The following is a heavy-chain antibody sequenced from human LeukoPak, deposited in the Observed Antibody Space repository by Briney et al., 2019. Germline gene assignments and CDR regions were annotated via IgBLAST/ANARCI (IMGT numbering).Heavy chain of an antibody. CDR3: AKDTDRSTVTDFDY. CDR1: GFTFSDYY. CDR2: ISSSGSTI. Sequence: PGGSLRLSCAASGFTFSDYYMSWIRQAPGKGLEWVSYISSSGSTIYYADSVKGRFTISRDNSKNTLYLQMNSLRAEDTAVYYCAKDTDRSTVTDFDYWGQGTLVTVSS. D-gene: IGHD4-17*01. J-gene: IGHJ4*02. V-gene: IGHV3-11*01.